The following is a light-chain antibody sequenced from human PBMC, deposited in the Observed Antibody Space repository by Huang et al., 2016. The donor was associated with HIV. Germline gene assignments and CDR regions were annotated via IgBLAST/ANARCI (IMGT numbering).Light chain of an antibody. CDR2: DAS. Sequence: DIVLTQSPVTLSLSPGERATISCRASQSVTSYLAWYQQEPGQAPRLLIYDASNREAGIPARFSGTGSGTDFTLTISSLEAEDFAIYYCQQRSSWPLTCGGGTKVET. J-gene: IGKJ4*01. CDR1: QSVTSY. V-gene: IGKV3-11*01. CDR3: QQRSSWPLT.